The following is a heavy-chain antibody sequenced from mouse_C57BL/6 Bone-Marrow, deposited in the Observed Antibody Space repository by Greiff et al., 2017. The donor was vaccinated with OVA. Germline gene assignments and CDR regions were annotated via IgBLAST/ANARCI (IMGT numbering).Heavy chain of an antibody. CDR3: GYLLLRFWYFDV. CDR2: IYPRSGNT. D-gene: IGHD1-1*01. Sequence: QVHVKQSGAELARPGASVKLSCKASGYTFTSYGISWVKQRTGQGLEWIGEIYPRSGNTYYNEKFKGKATLTADKSSSTAYMELRSLTSEDSAVYFCGYLLLRFWYFDVWGTGTTVTVSS. J-gene: IGHJ1*03. CDR1: GYTFTSYG. V-gene: IGHV1-81*01.